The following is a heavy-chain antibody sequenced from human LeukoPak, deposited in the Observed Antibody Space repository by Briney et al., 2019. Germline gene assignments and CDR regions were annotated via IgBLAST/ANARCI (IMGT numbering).Heavy chain of an antibody. D-gene: IGHD2-2*01. CDR1: GFTFSTYW. V-gene: IGHV3-7*01. CDR3: ARDHYMGVVPAAGVFDL. J-gene: IGHJ4*02. CDR2: IRQDGSDQ. Sequence: GGSLRLSCTASGFTFSTYWMTWVRQTPGKGLEWVANIRQDGSDQYYVDSVKGRFTISRDNAKNSLYLQMNSLRAEDTAVYYCARDHYMGVVPAAGVFDLWGQGTLVTVSS.